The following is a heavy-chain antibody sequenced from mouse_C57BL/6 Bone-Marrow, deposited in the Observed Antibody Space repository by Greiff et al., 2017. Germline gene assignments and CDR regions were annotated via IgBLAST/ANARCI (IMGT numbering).Heavy chain of an antibody. D-gene: IGHD4-1*02. Sequence: EVKVEESGGGLVQPGGSMKLSCAASGFTFSDAWMDWVRQSPEKGLEWVAEIRNKANNHATYYAESVKGRFTISRDDSKSSVYLQMNSLRAEDTGIYYYTRQSTCLYYFDYWGQGTTLTVSS. CDR1: GFTFSDAW. CDR2: IRNKANNHAT. V-gene: IGHV6-6*01. CDR3: TRQSTCLYYFDY. J-gene: IGHJ2*01.